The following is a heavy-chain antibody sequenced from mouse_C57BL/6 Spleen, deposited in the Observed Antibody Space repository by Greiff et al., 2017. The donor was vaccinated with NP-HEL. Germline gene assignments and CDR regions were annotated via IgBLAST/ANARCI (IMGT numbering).Heavy chain of an antibody. CDR3: TKGDCTLESFGY. CDR2: IDPETGGT. CDR1: GYTFTDYE. J-gene: IGHJ2*01. Sequence: VQLQQSGAELVRPGASVTLSCKASGYTFTDYEMHWVKQTPVHGLEWIGAIDPETGGTAYNQKFKGKARLTADKSSSTAYMELRSLTSEDSAVYYCTKGDCTLESFGYWGEGTAITV. V-gene: IGHV1-15*01.